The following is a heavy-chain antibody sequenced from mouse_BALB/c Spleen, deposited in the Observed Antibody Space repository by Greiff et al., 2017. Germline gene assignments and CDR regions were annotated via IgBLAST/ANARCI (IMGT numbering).Heavy chain of an antibody. CDR3: TRSLTLYAMDY. CDR1: GYTFTSYW. Sequence: QVQLQQPGAELVKPGASVKMSCEASGYTFTSYWMHWVKQRPGQGLEWIGVIDPSDSYTSYNQKFKGKATLTVDTSSSTAYMQLSSLTSEDSAVYYCTRSLTLYAMDYWGQGTSVTVSS. CDR2: IDPSDSYT. V-gene: IGHV1S127*01. D-gene: IGHD4-1*01. J-gene: IGHJ4*01.